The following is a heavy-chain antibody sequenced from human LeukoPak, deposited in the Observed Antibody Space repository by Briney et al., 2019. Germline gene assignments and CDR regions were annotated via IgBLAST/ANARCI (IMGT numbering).Heavy chain of an antibody. Sequence: SCKASGGTFSSYGMHWVRQAPGKGLEWVAVIWYDGSNKYYADSVKGRFTISRDNSKNTLYLQMNSLRAEDTAVYYCARVPGYCSGGSCHYYYYGMDVWGQGTTVTVSS. J-gene: IGHJ6*02. V-gene: IGHV3-33*01. CDR3: ARVPGYCSGGSCHYYYYGMDV. D-gene: IGHD2-15*01. CDR2: IWYDGSNK. CDR1: GGTFSSYG.